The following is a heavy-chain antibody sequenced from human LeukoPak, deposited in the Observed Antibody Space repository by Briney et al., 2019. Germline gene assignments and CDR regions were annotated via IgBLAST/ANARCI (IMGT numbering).Heavy chain of an antibody. D-gene: IGHD3-10*01. V-gene: IGHV4-34*01. CDR2: INHSGST. CDR3: ARGNTMIRGGIDP. J-gene: IGHJ5*02. Sequence: PSETLSLTCAVYGGSFSGYYWSWIRQPPGKGLEWIGEINHSGSTNYNPSLKSRVTISVDTSKNQFSLKLSSVTAADTAVYYCARGNTMIRGGIDPWGQGTLVTVSS. CDR1: GGSFSGYY.